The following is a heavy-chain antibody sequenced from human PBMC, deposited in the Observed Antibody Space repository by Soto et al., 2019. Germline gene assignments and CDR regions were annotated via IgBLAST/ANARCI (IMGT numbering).Heavy chain of an antibody. CDR1: GGSVTSEHYY. J-gene: IGHJ4*02. D-gene: IGHD5-12*01. CDR3: AGRTEGKKVAY. Sequence: QVQLQESGPGLVKSSETLSLTCTVSGGSVTSEHYYWNWIRQPPGKGLEWIGYFFYTGSTNYNPSLVSRLTMLVHVSKHHFSLRLNSVTAADTAVYYCAGRTEGKKVAYWGQGALVTVSS. CDR2: FFYTGST. V-gene: IGHV4-61*03.